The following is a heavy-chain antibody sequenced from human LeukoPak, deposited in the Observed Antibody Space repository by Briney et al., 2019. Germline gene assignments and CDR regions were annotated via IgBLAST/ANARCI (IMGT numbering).Heavy chain of an antibody. D-gene: IGHD3-10*01. V-gene: IGHV6-1*01. CDR3: ARGVHSYYFDY. J-gene: IGHJ4*02. CDR1: GDSVSSDSAA. Sequence: SQTLSLTCAISGDSVSSDSAAWSWIRQSPSRGLERLGRTYYRSKWYNDYAISVKSRITINPDISKNQFFLQLNSVTPEDTAVYYCARGVHSYYFDYWGQGTLVTVSS. CDR2: TYYRSKWYN.